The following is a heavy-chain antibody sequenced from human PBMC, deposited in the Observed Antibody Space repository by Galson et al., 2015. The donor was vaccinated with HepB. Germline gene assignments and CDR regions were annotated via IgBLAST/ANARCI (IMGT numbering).Heavy chain of an antibody. CDR3: ARDLINGVAYYYYGMDV. Sequence: SVKVSCKAPGGTFSSYAISWVRQAPGQGLEWMGGIIPIFGTANYAQKFQGRVTITADESTSTAYMELSSLRSEDTAVYYCARDLINGVAYYYYGMDVWGQGTTVTVSS. V-gene: IGHV1-69*13. CDR2: IIPIFGTA. CDR1: GGTFSSYA. J-gene: IGHJ6*02. D-gene: IGHD3-10*01.